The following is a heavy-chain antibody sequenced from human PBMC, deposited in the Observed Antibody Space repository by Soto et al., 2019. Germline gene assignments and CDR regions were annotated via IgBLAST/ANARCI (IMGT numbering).Heavy chain of an antibody. CDR3: AGGDYVFDY. Sequence: GASVKLSCKVSGYPLTELSIHWVRQAPGKGLEWMGGFDPEDGETIYAQKFQGRVTMTEDTSTDTAYMELSSLRSEDTAVYYCAGGDYVFDYWGQGTLVTVSS. CDR2: FDPEDGET. J-gene: IGHJ4*02. CDR1: GYPLTELS. V-gene: IGHV1-24*01. D-gene: IGHD2-21*02.